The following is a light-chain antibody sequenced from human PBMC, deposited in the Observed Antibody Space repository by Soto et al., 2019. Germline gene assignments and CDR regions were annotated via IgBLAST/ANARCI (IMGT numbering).Light chain of an antibody. V-gene: IGLV1-44*01. CDR3: AAWDDSLNGYV. J-gene: IGLJ1*01. CDR1: SSNIGSNT. CDR2: INN. Sequence: QSVLTPPPSASGTPGQMVTISCSGSSSNIGSNTVNWFQHLPGTAPKLLIYINNQRPSGVPDRFSGSKSGTSAYLAISGLQSEDEADYYCAAWDDSLNGYVFGTGSKVTVL.